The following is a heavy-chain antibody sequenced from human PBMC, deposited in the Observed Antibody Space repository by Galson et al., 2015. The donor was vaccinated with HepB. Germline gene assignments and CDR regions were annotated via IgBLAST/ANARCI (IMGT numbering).Heavy chain of an antibody. J-gene: IGHJ4*02. CDR1: GFTFSSDS. V-gene: IGHV3-21*01. CDR2: ISSSSSFK. Sequence: SLRLSCAASGFTFSSDSMNWVRQAPGKGLEWVSSISSSSSFKFYAESVKGRFTISRDNAKNSLYLQMNSLRADDTAVYYCARVLSTSWASGFDYWGQGTLVTVS. D-gene: IGHD2-2*01. CDR3: ARVLSTSWASGFDY.